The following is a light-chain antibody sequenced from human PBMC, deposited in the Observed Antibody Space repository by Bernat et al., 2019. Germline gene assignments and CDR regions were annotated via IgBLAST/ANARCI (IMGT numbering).Light chain of an antibody. CDR3: MQSLQTPYT. Sequence: DIMMTQSPLSLPVTPGEPASISCKSSQSLTHSNGYKYLDWYVQRPGQSPQPLIYLGSNRASGVPDRISGSGSGTRFTLKISRVEAEDVGIYYCMQSLQTPYTFGQGTKLEIK. V-gene: IGKV2-28*01. CDR1: QSLTHSNGYKY. J-gene: IGKJ2*01. CDR2: LGS.